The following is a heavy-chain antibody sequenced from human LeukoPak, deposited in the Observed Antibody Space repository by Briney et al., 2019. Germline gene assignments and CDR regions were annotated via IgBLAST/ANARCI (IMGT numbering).Heavy chain of an antibody. V-gene: IGHV1-58*01. CDR1: GFTFTNSA. D-gene: IGHD4-11*01. CDR3: AADLPYSNYGPLDY. CDR2: IVVGSGNT. J-gene: IGHJ4*02. Sequence: SVKVSCKASGFTFTNSAVQWVRQARGQRLEWIGWIVVGSGNTNYAQKFQERVTIIRDMSTSTAYMELSSLRSEDTAVYYCAADLPYSNYGPLDYWGQGTLVTVSS.